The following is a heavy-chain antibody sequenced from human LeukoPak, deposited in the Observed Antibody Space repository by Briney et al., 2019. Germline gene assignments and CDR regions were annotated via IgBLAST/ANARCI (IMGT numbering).Heavy chain of an antibody. Sequence: ASVKVSCKASGYTFTSYGISWVRHAPGRGREWMGWISAYNGNTNYTQKLQGRVTMTTDTYTSTTYIEFRNLRADDTAVYYCARENYDSSGYYNYWGQGTLVTVSS. D-gene: IGHD3-22*01. CDR1: GYTFTSYG. V-gene: IGHV1-18*01. J-gene: IGHJ4*02. CDR2: ISAYNGNT. CDR3: ARENYDSSGYYNY.